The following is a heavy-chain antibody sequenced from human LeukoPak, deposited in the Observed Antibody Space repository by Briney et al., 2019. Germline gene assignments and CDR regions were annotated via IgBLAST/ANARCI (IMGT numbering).Heavy chain of an antibody. Sequence: QPGGSLRLSCAASGFTFSSYGMHWVRQAPGKGLEWVAFIRYDGSNKYYADSVKGRFTISRDNSKNTLHLQMNSLRGKDTAVYYCAKDDGSWYYFDYWGQGTLVIVSS. CDR2: IRYDGSNK. D-gene: IGHD6-13*01. CDR1: GFTFSSYG. J-gene: IGHJ4*02. CDR3: AKDDGSWYYFDY. V-gene: IGHV3-30*02.